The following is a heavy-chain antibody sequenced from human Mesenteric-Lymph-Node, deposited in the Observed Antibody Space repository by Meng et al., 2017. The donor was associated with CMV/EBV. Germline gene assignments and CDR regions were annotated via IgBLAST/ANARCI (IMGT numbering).Heavy chain of an antibody. V-gene: IGHV1-2*02. CDR1: GYTFTDYF. Sequence: ASVKVSCKASGYTFTDYFIHWVRQAPGQGLEWMGWVKGSSGDTNYAPKFQGRVTMTRDTSISTAYMEVSRLRSDDTAVYFCAREAYYDSSGHYYYYGMDVWGQGTTVTVSS. CDR3: AREAYYDSSGHYYYYGMDV. D-gene: IGHD3-22*01. CDR2: VKGSSGDT. J-gene: IGHJ6*02.